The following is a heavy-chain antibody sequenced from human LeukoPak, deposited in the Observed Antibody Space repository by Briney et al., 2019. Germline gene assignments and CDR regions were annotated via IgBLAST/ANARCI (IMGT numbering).Heavy chain of an antibody. J-gene: IGHJ5*02. CDR1: GGSFSGYY. CDR2: INHSGST. V-gene: IGHV4-34*01. Sequence: SETLSLTCAVYGGSFSGYYWSWIRQPPGKGLEWIGEINHSGSTSYNPSLKSRVTISVDTSKNQFSLKLSSVTAADTAVYYCARGNIWFDPWGQGTLVTVSS. CDR3: ARGNIWFDP. D-gene: IGHD2/OR15-2a*01.